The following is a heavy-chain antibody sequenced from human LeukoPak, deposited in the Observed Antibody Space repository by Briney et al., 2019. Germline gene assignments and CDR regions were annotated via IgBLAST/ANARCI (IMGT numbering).Heavy chain of an antibody. Sequence: SETLSLTCAVSGASVSSGNWWNWARQSPGKGLEWIAEILYTGDTNYNPSLRSRVTLSIDNSNNEASLKLASVTAADSAVYYCARAQRGCSANSCYLDPWGPGILVTVSS. CDR3: ARAQRGCSANSCYLDP. CDR1: GASVSSGNW. J-gene: IGHJ5*02. V-gene: IGHV4-4*02. CDR2: ILYTGDT. D-gene: IGHD2-15*01.